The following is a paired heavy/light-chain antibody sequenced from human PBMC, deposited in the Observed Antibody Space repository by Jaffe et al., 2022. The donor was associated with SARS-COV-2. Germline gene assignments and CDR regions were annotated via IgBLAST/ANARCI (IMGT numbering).Heavy chain of an antibody. CDR1: AFTFRSYG. D-gene: IGHD2-8*01. J-gene: IGHJ6*02. Sequence: QVQLVESGGGVVQPGRSLRLSCAASAFTFRSYGMHWVRQAPTKGLEWVAFIWYDGTNKYYADSVKGRFTVSRDNSKNTLYLQMDSLRAEDTAVYYCARDPYIHCTNGVCYTSYYYYYGMDVWGQGTTVTVSS. CDR2: IWYDGTNK. V-gene: IGHV3-33*01. CDR3: ARDPYIHCTNGVCYTSYYYYYGMDV.
Light chain of an antibody. CDR3: MQATHWPPT. J-gene: IGKJ1*01. Sequence: DVVMTQSPLSLPVNLGQPASISCWSSQSLVHSDGNTYLNWFQQRPGQSPRRLIYKVSGRDSGVPDRFSGSGSGTDFTLKISRVEAEDVGVYYCMQATHWPPTFGQGTKVEI. V-gene: IGKV2-30*02. CDR2: KVS. CDR1: QSLVHSDGNTY.